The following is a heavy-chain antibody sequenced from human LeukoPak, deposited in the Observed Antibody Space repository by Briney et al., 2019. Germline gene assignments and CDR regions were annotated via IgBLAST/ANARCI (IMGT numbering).Heavy chain of an antibody. Sequence: ASVKVSCKASGYTFTGYYMHWVRQAPGQGLEWMGWINPNSGGTNYAQKFQGRVTMTRDTSISTAYMELSRLRSDDTAVYYCARDRGIAAAGDYWGRGTLVTVSS. V-gene: IGHV1-2*02. CDR1: GYTFTGYY. CDR3: ARDRGIAAAGDY. D-gene: IGHD6-13*01. CDR2: INPNSGGT. J-gene: IGHJ4*02.